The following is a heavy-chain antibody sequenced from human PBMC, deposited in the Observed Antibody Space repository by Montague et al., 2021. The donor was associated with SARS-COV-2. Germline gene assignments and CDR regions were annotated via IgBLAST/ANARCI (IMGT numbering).Heavy chain of an antibody. CDR3: ARGRQHFNMIVVLMTGGEYYFDY. V-gene: IGHV4-34*01. CDR1: GGSFSDNY. D-gene: IGHD3-22*01. Sequence: SETLSLTCAVYGGSFSDNYWSWIRKPPGKGLEWIGEINHRGTSNXNPSLKSRVSISVDTSKNQFSLYLGSVTAADTAVYYCARGRQHFNMIVVLMTGGEYYFDYWGQGTLVTVSS. J-gene: IGHJ4*02. CDR2: INHRGTS.